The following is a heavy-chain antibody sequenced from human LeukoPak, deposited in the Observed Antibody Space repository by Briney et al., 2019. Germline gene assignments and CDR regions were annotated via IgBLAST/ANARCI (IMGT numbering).Heavy chain of an antibody. CDR2: ISGSGGST. Sequence: GGSLRLSCAASGFTFDDYGMSWVRQAPGKGLEWVSAISGSGGSTYYADSVKGRFTISRDNSKNTLYLQMNSLRAEDTAVYYCAKAVGATLGAFDVWGQGTMVTVSS. CDR3: AKAVGATLGAFDV. D-gene: IGHD1-26*01. J-gene: IGHJ3*01. V-gene: IGHV3-23*01. CDR1: GFTFDDYG.